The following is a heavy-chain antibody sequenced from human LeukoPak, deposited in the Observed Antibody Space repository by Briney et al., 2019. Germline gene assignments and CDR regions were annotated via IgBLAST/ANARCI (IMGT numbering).Heavy chain of an antibody. CDR2: ISGSGGST. Sequence: GGSLRLSCAASGFTFSSYAMSWVRQAPGKGVEWVSAISGSGGSTYYADSVKGRFTISRDNSKNTLYLQMNSLRAEDTAVYYCAKGLEYYDFWSGLYYFDYWGQGTLVTVSS. CDR3: AKGLEYYDFWSGLYYFDY. J-gene: IGHJ4*02. CDR1: GFTFSSYA. V-gene: IGHV3-23*01. D-gene: IGHD3-3*01.